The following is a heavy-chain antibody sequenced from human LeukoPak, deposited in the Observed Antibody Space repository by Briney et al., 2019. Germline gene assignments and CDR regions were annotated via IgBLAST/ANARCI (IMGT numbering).Heavy chain of an antibody. Sequence: GRSLRFSCAASGFTFSSYAMHWVRQAPGKGLEWVAVISYDGSNKYYADSVKGRFTISRDNSKNTLYLQMNSLRAEDTAVYYCARDREDDSSGYYYDYWGQGTLVTVSS. J-gene: IGHJ4*02. D-gene: IGHD3-22*01. V-gene: IGHV3-30-3*01. CDR1: GFTFSSYA. CDR2: ISYDGSNK. CDR3: ARDREDDSSGYYYDY.